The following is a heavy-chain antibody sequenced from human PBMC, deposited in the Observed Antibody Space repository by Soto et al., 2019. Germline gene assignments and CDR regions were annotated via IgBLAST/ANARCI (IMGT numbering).Heavy chain of an antibody. D-gene: IGHD2-2*01. J-gene: IGHJ3*02. CDR2: IIPILGIA. Sequence: QVQLVQSGAEVKKPGSSVKVSCKASGGTFSSYTISWVRQAPGQGLEWMGRIIPILGIANYAQKFQGRVTITADKSTSTAYMELSSLRSEDTAVYYCARDGVVVPAARVAFDIWGQGTMVTVSS. V-gene: IGHV1-69*08. CDR1: GGTFSSYT. CDR3: ARDGVVVPAARVAFDI.